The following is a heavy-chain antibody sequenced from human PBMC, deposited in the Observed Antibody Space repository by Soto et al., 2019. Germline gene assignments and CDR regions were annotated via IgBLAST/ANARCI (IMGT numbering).Heavy chain of an antibody. D-gene: IGHD3-22*01. V-gene: IGHV3-30-3*01. CDR2: ISYDGSNK. Sequence: GGSLRLSCAASGFTFSSYAMHWFRQAPGKGLEWVAVISYDGSNKYYADSVKGRFTISRDNSKSTLYLQMNSLRAEDTAVYYCAKDYSSAYYYFDSWGQGTLVTVSS. CDR1: GFTFSSYA. J-gene: IGHJ4*02. CDR3: AKDYSSAYYYFDS.